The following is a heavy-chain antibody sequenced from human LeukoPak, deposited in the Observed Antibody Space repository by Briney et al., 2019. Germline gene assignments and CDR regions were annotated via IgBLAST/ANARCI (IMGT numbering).Heavy chain of an antibody. D-gene: IGHD5-18*01. J-gene: IGHJ6*02. V-gene: IGHV1-69*04. CDR1: GGTFSSYA. CDR3: ARDTSGYSYGSIYYYYGMDV. Sequence: PVKVSCKASGGTFSSYAISWVRQAPGQGLEWMGRIIPILGIANYAQKFQGRVTITADKSTSTAYMELSSLRSEDTAVYYCARDTSGYSYGSIYYYYGMDVWGQGTTVTVSS. CDR2: IIPILGIA.